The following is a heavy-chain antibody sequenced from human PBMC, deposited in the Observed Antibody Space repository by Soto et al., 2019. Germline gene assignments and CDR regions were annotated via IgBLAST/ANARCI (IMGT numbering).Heavy chain of an antibody. J-gene: IGHJ6*02. V-gene: IGHV3-33*08. D-gene: IGHD4-4*01. Sequence: PGGSLRLSCAASGFTFSSYGMHWVRQAPGKGLEWVAVIWYDGSNKYYADSVKGRFTISRDNSKNTLYLQMNSLRAEDTAVYYCARDDLHDYYYYGMDVWGQGTTVTVSS. CDR3: ARDDLHDYYYYGMDV. CDR1: GFTFSSYG. CDR2: IWYDGSNK.